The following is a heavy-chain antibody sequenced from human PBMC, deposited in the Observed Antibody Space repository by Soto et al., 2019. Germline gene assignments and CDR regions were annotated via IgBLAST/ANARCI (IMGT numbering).Heavy chain of an antibody. D-gene: IGHD5-18*01. J-gene: IGHJ4*02. CDR1: GFTFSSYW. CDR3: ARYARDTVMVSPFDS. CDR2: IKQDGSGK. V-gene: IGHV3-7*01. Sequence: EVQLVESGGGLVQPGGSLRLSCAASGFTFSSYWMSWVRQAPGKGLEWVANIKQDGSGKYYVDSVKGRFTISRDNAKNSLYMQMNSLRAEDTAVYYCARYARDTVMVSPFDSWGQGTLVTVSS.